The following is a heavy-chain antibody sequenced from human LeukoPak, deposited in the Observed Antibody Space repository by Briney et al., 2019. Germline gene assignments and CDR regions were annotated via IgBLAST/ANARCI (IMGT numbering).Heavy chain of an antibody. J-gene: IGHJ4*02. CDR1: GYTFTSYD. CDR3: ARGRSTGYPYYFEY. D-gene: IGHD5-12*01. CDR2: MNPNSGST. V-gene: IGHV1-8*03. Sequence: ASVKVSCKASGYTFTSYDSNWVRQATGQGLEWIGWMNPNSGSTGYAQKFQGRVTITRNTSISTAYMELSGLRSEDTAVYYCARGRSTGYPYYFEYWGQGTLVTVSS.